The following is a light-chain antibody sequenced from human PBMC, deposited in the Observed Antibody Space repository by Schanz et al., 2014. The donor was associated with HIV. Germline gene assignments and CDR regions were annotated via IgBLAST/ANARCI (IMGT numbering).Light chain of an antibody. Sequence: EIVMTQSPATLSVSPGERATLSCRASQSVSSNLAWYQQKPGQAPTLLIYAASSRASGIPDRFSGSGSGADFTLTISGLEPEDFAVYYCQQYSSSSYTFGHGTKLEMK. J-gene: IGKJ2*01. V-gene: IGKV3-20*01. CDR2: AAS. CDR1: QSVSSN. CDR3: QQYSSSSYT.